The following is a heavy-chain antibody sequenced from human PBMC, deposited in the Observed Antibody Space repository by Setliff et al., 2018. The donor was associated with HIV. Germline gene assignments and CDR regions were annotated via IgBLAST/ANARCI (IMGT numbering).Heavy chain of an antibody. D-gene: IGHD6-6*01. J-gene: IGHJ4*02. V-gene: IGHV3-43*01. CDR3: VKNIGGYSSSSVFDY. Sequence: GGSMRLSCAASGFTFDDYTMHWVRQAPGKGLEWVSIISWDGGNTYYADSVKGRFTISRDNSKKSLYLQMNSLRTEDTALYYCVKNIGGYSSSSVFDYWGQGTLVTVSS. CDR1: GFTFDDYT. CDR2: ISWDGGNT.